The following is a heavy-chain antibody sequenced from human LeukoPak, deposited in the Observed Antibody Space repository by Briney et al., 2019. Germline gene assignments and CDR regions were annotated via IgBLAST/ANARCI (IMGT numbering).Heavy chain of an antibody. CDR1: GFTFSSYG. CDR3: ARGGYSSSWDFGY. J-gene: IGHJ4*02. V-gene: IGHV3-30*02. Sequence: PGGSLRLSCAASGFTFSSYGMHWVRQAPGKGLEWVAFIRYDGSNKYYADSVKGRFTISRDNSKNTLYLQMNGLRAEDTAVYYCARGGYSSSWDFGYWGQGTLVTVSS. D-gene: IGHD6-13*01. CDR2: IRYDGSNK.